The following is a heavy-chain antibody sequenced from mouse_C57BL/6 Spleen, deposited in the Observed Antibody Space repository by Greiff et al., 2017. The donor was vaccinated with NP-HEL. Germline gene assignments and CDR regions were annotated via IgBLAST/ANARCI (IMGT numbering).Heavy chain of an antibody. Sequence: QVQLQQSGAELVRPGTSVKMSCKASGYTFTNYWIGWAKQRPGHGLEWIGDIYPGGGYTNYNEKFKGKATLTADKSSSTAYMQFSSLTSEDSAIYYCARGTKYWYFDVWGTGTTVTVSS. V-gene: IGHV1-63*01. CDR2: IYPGGGYT. CDR3: ARGTKYWYFDV. D-gene: IGHD1-3*01. CDR1: GYTFTNYW. J-gene: IGHJ1*03.